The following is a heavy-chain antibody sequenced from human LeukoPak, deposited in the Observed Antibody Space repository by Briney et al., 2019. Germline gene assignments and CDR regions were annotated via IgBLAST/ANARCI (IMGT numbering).Heavy chain of an antibody. CDR3: ARVSANYFDY. J-gene: IGHJ4*02. CDR2: ISYDGSNR. D-gene: IGHD2-8*01. V-gene: IGHV3-30*03. Sequence: QTGGSLRLSCAASGFTFTRYGMHWVRQAPGKGLEWVSVISYDGSNRYYADSVKGRFTISRDISKTTVYLQMNSLRAEDAAVYYCARVSANYFDYWGQGTLVTVSS. CDR1: GFTFTRYG.